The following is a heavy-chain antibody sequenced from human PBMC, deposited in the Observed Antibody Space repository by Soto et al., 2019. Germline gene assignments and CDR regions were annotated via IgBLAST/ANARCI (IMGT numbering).Heavy chain of an antibody. V-gene: IGHV3-11*06. CDR1: GFIFSDYY. CDR2: ITSSSGYT. Sequence: QVQLVQSGGGMVRPGGSLTLTCEASGFIFSDYYMSWIRQAPGKGLEWVSYITSSSGYTNYADSVRGRFVVTRDNRKSSPSLEMSSPRSQDTAVYYCARDLSRGIASYALDVWGQGTTVTVAS. J-gene: IGHJ6*02. CDR3: ARDLSRGIASYALDV. D-gene: IGHD3-16*01.